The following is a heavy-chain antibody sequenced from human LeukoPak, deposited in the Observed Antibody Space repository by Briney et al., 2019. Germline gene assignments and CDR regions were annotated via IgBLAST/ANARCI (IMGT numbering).Heavy chain of an antibody. V-gene: IGHV1-8*01. CDR3: ARVVRLEERDYYYYGMDV. CDR2: MNPNSGNT. CDR1: GYTFTSYD. J-gene: IGHJ6*02. D-gene: IGHD2-8*01. Sequence: GASVKVSCKASGYTFTSYDINWVRQATGQGLEWMGWMNPNSGNTGYAQKFQGRVTMTRNTSISTAYMELSSLRSEDTAVYYCARVVRLEERDYYYYGMDVWGQGTTVTVSS.